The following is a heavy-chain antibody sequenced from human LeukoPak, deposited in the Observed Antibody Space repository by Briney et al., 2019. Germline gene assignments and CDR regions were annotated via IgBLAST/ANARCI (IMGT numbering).Heavy chain of an antibody. Sequence: GGSLRLSCAASGFTFSSYGMHWVRQAPGKGLEWVAVISYDGSNKYYADSVKGRFTISRDNSKSTLDLQMNSLRLEDTAVYYCANGLVTRKNYYGMDVWGQGITVTVSS. D-gene: IGHD4-23*01. V-gene: IGHV3-30*18. CDR1: GFTFSSYG. CDR3: ANGLVTRKNYYGMDV. J-gene: IGHJ6*02. CDR2: ISYDGSNK.